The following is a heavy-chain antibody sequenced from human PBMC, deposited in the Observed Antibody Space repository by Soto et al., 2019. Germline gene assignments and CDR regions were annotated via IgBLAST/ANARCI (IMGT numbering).Heavy chain of an antibody. D-gene: IGHD6-13*01. V-gene: IGHV3-74*01. CDR2: IDTSGTST. J-gene: IGHJ4*02. CDR1: GFKLTNFR. CDR3: ARDSWYFDV. Sequence: HPGGSLRLPGGASGFKLTNFRRHWVRQGPGKGLVWGSRIDTSGTSTSYADSVKGRFTIPRDNAKSTVTLQMNSLRAEDTGVYYCARDSWYFDVWSQGSLITVSS.